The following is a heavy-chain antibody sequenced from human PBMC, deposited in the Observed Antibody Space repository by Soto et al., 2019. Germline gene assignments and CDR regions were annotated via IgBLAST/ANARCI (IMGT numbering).Heavy chain of an antibody. J-gene: IGHJ6*01. D-gene: IGHD2-8*02. CDR1: GFTFSSYA. Sequence: PGGSLRLSCAASGFTFSSYAMSWVRQAPGKGLEWVSAISGSGGSTYYADSVKGRFTISGDNSKNALYLQMSSLRAEDTALYYCVKDWTGDTCPCMDVWGQGTTVTVSS. CDR2: ISGSGGST. V-gene: IGHV3-23*01. CDR3: VKDWTGDTCPCMDV.